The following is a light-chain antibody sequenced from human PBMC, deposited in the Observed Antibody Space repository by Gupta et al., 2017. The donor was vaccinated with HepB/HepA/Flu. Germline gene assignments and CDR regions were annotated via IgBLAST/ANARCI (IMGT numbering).Light chain of an antibody. J-gene: IGKJ1*01. V-gene: IGKV3-15*01. CDR1: KSASIN. CDR2: DMS. CDR3: QQYRDWPLT. Sequence: EIGTTQSQTTLSVSPGEGATLPCRASKSASINLAWYQQKPGQAPRLLIYDMSTRAAGIPARFSGSGSGTEFTLTITGLQSEDFAIYYCQQYRDWPLTFGQGTKVE.